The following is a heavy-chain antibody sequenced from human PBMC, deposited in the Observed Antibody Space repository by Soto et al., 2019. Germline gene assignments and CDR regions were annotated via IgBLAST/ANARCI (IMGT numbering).Heavy chain of an antibody. D-gene: IGHD1-7*01. Sequence: EVQLLESGGGSVQPGGSLRLSCATSGFTFSSYAMSWVRQAPGKGLEWVSTISGSSGSTYYEDSVRGRFTISRDRSKNTVYLQMNSLTVGDTAVYYCAKATATTGGAFDICGQGTMVTVSS. J-gene: IGHJ3*02. CDR1: GFTFSSYA. V-gene: IGHV3-23*01. CDR2: ISGSSGST. CDR3: AKATATTGGAFDI.